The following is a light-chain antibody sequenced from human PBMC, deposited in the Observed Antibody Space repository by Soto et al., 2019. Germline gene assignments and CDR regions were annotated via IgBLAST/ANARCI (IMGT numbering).Light chain of an antibody. V-gene: IGLV2-14*01. J-gene: IGLJ2*01. Sequence: QSALTQPASVSGSPEQSITISCTGTSSDVGGYNYVSWYQQYPGKAPKLMIYDVSNRPSGVSNRFSGSKSGNTASLTISGLQAEDEADYYCSSYTSSSTPHVVFGGGTKLTVL. CDR3: SSYTSSSTPHVV. CDR1: SSDVGGYNY. CDR2: DVS.